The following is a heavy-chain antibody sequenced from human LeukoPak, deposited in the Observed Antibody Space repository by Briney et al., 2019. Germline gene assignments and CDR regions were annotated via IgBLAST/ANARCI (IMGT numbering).Heavy chain of an antibody. CDR1: GFTFSSYG. Sequence: GRSLRLSCAASGFTFSSYGMHWVRQAPGKGLEWISYILNTGTLINYADSVKGRFTISRDNAKNSVYLQLNSLRDGDTAVYYCAASKGYSYGTDYWGQGTLVTVSS. J-gene: IGHJ4*02. CDR2: ILNTGTLI. D-gene: IGHD5-18*01. V-gene: IGHV3-48*02. CDR3: AASKGYSYGTDY.